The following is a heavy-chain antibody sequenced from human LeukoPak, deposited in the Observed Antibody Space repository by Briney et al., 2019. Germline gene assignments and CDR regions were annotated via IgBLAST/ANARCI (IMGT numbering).Heavy chain of an antibody. J-gene: IGHJ6*03. CDR3: ARKSHWDYYYYYYMDV. CDR2: ISSSGSTI. Sequence: GGSLRLSCAASGFTISIYEMNWVRQAPGKGLEWVSYISSSGSTIYYADSVKGRFTISRDNAKNSLYLQMNSLRAEDTAVYYCARKSHWDYYYYYYMDVWGKGTTVTISS. V-gene: IGHV3-48*03. D-gene: IGHD3-16*01. CDR1: GFTISIYE.